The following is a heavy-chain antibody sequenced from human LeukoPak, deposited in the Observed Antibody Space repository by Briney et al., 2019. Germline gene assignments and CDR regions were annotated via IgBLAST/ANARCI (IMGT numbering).Heavy chain of an antibody. V-gene: IGHV4-61*02. J-gene: IGHJ4*02. Sequence: PSETLSLTCTVSGGSISSGSYYWSWLRHPAGKGLEWLGRTYTSGSTNYNPSLKSRVTISVDTSKNQFSLKLSSVTAADTAVYYCAAAEREVVRGVIKIPIDYWGQGTLVTVSS. CDR3: AAAEREVVRGVIKIPIDY. CDR1: GGSISSGSYY. CDR2: TYTSGST. D-gene: IGHD3-10*01.